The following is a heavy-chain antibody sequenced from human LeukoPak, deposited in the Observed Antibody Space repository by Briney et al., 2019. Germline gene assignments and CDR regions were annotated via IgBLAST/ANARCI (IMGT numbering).Heavy chain of an antibody. CDR1: GFTFSSYS. V-gene: IGHV3-21*01. J-gene: IGHJ4*02. Sequence: PGGSLRLSCAASGFTFSSYSMNWVRQAPGKGLEWVSSISSSSSYIYYADSVKGRFTISRDNAKNSLYLQMNSLRAEDTAVYYCARSCSGGSCYSGVDYWGQGTLVTVSS. CDR2: ISSSSSYI. D-gene: IGHD2-15*01. CDR3: ARSCSGGSCYSGVDY.